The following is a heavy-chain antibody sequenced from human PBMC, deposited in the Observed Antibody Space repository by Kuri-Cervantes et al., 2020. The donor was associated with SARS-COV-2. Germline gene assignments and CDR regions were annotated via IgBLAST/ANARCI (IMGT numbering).Heavy chain of an antibody. Sequence: GESLKISCAASGFTFRSYSMNWVRQTPGEGLEWVSSIDSSSDHIYYADSVKGRFTISRDNANNLLSLQMNSPGAEDTAVYYCARAKLGGYDAFDLWGQGTMVTVSS. J-gene: IGHJ3*01. D-gene: IGHD3-22*01. CDR1: GFTFRSYS. V-gene: IGHV3-21*01. CDR2: IDSSSDHI. CDR3: ARAKLGGYDAFDL.